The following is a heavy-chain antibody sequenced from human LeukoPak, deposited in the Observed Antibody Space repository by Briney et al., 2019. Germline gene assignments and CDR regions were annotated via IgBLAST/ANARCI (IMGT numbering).Heavy chain of an antibody. Sequence: GGSLRLSCAASGFTFSSYAMSWVRQAPGKGLEWVSAISGSGGSTYYADSVKGRFTISRDNSENTLYLQMNSLRAEDTAVYYCAKRPTDYDFWSGEYYFDYWSQGTLVTVSS. CDR1: GFTFSSYA. CDR2: ISGSGGST. J-gene: IGHJ4*02. CDR3: AKRPTDYDFWSGEYYFDY. V-gene: IGHV3-23*01. D-gene: IGHD3-3*01.